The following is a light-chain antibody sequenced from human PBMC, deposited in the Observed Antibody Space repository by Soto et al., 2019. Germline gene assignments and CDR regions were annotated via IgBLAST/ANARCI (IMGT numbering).Light chain of an antibody. CDR1: SCDVGAYNF. Sequence: QSALTQPASVSGSPGQSIAISCAGTSCDVGAYNFVSWYQQHPGKAPKLMLYDVSKRPSGVSERFSASKSGNTASLTISGLQTKDEADYYCSSYTSSRTLYVFGTGTKLTVL. J-gene: IGLJ1*01. CDR3: SSYTSSRTLYV. V-gene: IGLV2-14*01. CDR2: DVS.